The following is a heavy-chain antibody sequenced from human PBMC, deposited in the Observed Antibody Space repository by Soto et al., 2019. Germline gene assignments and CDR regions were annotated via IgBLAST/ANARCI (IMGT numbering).Heavy chain of an antibody. V-gene: IGHV3-23*01. Sequence: GGSLRLSCAASGFTFSSYAMSWVRQAPGKGLEWVSAISGSGGSTYYADSVKGRFTISRDNSKNTLYLQMNSLRAEDTAVYYCVLPGWGYYYYYGMDVWGQGTTVTVSS. CDR3: VLPGWGYYYYYGMDV. D-gene: IGHD1-26*01. J-gene: IGHJ6*02. CDR2: ISGSGGST. CDR1: GFTFSSYA.